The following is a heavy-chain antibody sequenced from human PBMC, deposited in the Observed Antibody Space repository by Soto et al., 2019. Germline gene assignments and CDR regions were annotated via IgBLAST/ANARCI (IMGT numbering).Heavy chain of an antibody. J-gene: IGHJ5*02. CDR2: IYPGDSDT. V-gene: IGHV5-51*01. D-gene: IGHD2-2*02. CDR3: ARIVVVVPAAIPWFDP. Sequence: GESLKISCKGSGYGFTSYWIGWVRQMPGKGLEWMGIIYPGDSDTRYSPSFQGQVTISADKSISTAYLQWSSLKASDTAMYYCARIVVVVPAAIPWFDPWGQGTLVTVSS. CDR1: GYGFTSYW.